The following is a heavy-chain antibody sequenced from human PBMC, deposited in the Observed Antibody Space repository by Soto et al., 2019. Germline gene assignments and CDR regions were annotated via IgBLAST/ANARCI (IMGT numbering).Heavy chain of an antibody. V-gene: IGHV4-4*02. Sequence: PSETLSLTCAVSGGSISSSNWWSWVRQPPGKGLERIGEIYHSGSTNYNPSLKSRVTISVDKSKNQFSLKLSSVTAADTAVYYCAREVAAAYYYYGMDVWGQGSTVTV. CDR1: GGSISSSNW. CDR3: AREVAAAYYYYGMDV. J-gene: IGHJ6*02. CDR2: IYHSGST. D-gene: IGHD6-13*01.